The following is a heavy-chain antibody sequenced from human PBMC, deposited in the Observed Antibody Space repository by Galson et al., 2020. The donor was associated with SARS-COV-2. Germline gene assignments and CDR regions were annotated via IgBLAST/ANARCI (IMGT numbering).Heavy chain of an antibody. J-gene: IGHJ4*02. D-gene: IGHD3-10*01. CDR2: YFHSGST. Sequence: ASETLSLTCTVSGFSISSSSQSWGWIRQPPGQGPEWIGSYFHSGSTFYKSSLKNRLTISVDTSRNQFSLQLTSVTAADTAIYYCAKSSRYWGQGTLVTVSS. CDR3: AKSSRY. V-gene: IGHV4-39*07. CDR1: GFSISSSSQS.